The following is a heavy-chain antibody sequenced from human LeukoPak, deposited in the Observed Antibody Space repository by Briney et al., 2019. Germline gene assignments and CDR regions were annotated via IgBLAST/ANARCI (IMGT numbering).Heavy chain of an antibody. CDR2: IWYDGSNK. D-gene: IGHD6-13*01. Sequence: PGGSLRLSCAASGFTFSSYGMHWVRQAPGKGLEWVAVIWYDGSNKYYADSVKGRFTISRDNSKNTLYLQMNSLRAEDTAVYYCARESIAAAGPFDYWGQGTLVTVSS. CDR1: GFTFSSYG. J-gene: IGHJ4*02. V-gene: IGHV3-33*01. CDR3: ARESIAAAGPFDY.